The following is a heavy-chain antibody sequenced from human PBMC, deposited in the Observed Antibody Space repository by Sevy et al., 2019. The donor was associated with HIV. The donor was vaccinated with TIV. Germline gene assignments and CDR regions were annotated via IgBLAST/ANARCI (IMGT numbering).Heavy chain of an antibody. V-gene: IGHV3-74*01. CDR1: GFTFNNYW. CDR3: AREGQHADYAA. CDR2: INNDGTST. Sequence: GGSLRLSCAASGFTFNNYWLHWVRQAPGKGLVWVSRINNDGTSTIYSDSVKGRFSISRDNAKNTLYLQMNSLRDDDTAVYYCAREGQHADYAAWGRGTLVTVSS. J-gene: IGHJ4*02. D-gene: IGHD4-17*01.